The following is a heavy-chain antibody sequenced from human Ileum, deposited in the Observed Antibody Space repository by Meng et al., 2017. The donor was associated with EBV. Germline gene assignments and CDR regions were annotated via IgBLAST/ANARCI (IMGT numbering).Heavy chain of an antibody. Sequence: QVQLVQSGSELKKPGASVKVSCKASGYTFINYAINWVRQAPGQGLEWMGWINTHTGNPTYGQGFTGRFVLSSDTSVSTANLQISSLKAEDTAVYYCARGGPYPDSSGFHWYFDLGGRGTLVTVSS. J-gene: IGHJ2*01. D-gene: IGHD3-22*01. CDR3: ARGGPYPDSSGFHWYFDL. CDR1: GYTFINYA. V-gene: IGHV7-4-1*02. CDR2: INTHTGNP.